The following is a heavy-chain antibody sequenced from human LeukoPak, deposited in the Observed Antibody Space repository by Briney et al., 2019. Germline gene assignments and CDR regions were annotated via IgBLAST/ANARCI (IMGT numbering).Heavy chain of an antibody. D-gene: IGHD5-12*01. CDR2: IYYSGST. CDR3: ASYGGYEPGSCDAFDI. V-gene: IGHV4-59*01. Sequence: PSETLSLTCTVSGGSISSYYWSWIRQPPGKGLEWIGYIYYSGSTNYNPSLKSRVTISVDTSKNQFSLKLSSVTAADTAVYYCASYGGYEPGSCDAFDIWGQGTMVTVSS. CDR1: GGSISSYY. J-gene: IGHJ3*02.